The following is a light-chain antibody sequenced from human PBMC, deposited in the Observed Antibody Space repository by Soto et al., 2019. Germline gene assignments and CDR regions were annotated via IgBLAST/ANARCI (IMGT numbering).Light chain of an antibody. CDR3: QQYNNWPIT. J-gene: IGKJ5*01. V-gene: IGKV3-15*01. CDR1: QSVSSN. Sequence: IVMTQSPATLSGSPGERATLSCRASQSVSSNLAWYQHKPGQAPRLLISGASTRATGIPARFSGSGSGTEFTLTISSLQSEDFAVYYCQQYNNWPITFGQGTRLXIK. CDR2: GAS.